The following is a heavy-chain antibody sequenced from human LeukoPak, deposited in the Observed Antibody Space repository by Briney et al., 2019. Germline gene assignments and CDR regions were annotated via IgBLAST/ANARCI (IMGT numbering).Heavy chain of an antibody. CDR1: GFTFSSYA. CDR3: ARDGESGQWLYYFDY. Sequence: GGSLRLSCAASGFTFSSYAMHWVRQAPGKGLEWVAVISYDGSNKYYADSVKGRFTISRDNSKNTLYLQMNSLRAEDAAVYYCARDGESGQWLYYFDYWGQGTLVTVSS. V-gene: IGHV3-30*04. D-gene: IGHD6-19*01. J-gene: IGHJ4*02. CDR2: ISYDGSNK.